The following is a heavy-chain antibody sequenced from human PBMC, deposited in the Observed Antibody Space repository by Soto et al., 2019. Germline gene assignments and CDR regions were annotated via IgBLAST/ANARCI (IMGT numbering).Heavy chain of an antibody. CDR2: IIPILNIA. J-gene: IGHJ6*03. V-gene: IGHV1-69*02. D-gene: IGHD4-17*01. CDR3: ARVSEIGTVTEGFYYYMDV. CDR1: GGTFSNYT. Sequence: QVQLVQSGAEVKKPGSSVKVSCKASGGTFSNYTISWVRQAPGQGLEWMGRIIPILNIANYAQKFQGRVTITADKSTTTDYMELSRLRSEDTAVYYCARVSEIGTVTEGFYYYMDVWGKETTVTFS.